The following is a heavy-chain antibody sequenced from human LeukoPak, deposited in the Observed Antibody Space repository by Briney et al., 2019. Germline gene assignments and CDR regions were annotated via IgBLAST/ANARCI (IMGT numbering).Heavy chain of an antibody. CDR2: IYPGDSDT. D-gene: IGHD6-19*01. Sequence: PGESLKISCKGSGYSFTSYWIGWVRQMPGKGLEWMGIIYPGDSDTRYSPSFQGQVTISADKSISTAYLQWSSLEASDTAMYYCARSLAVAGLAFDYWGQGTLVTVSS. V-gene: IGHV5-51*01. CDR1: GYSFTSYW. J-gene: IGHJ4*02. CDR3: ARSLAVAGLAFDY.